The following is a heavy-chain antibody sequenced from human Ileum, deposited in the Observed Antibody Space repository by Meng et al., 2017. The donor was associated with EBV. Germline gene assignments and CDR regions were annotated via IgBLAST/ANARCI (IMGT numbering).Heavy chain of an antibody. D-gene: IGHD3-22*01. V-gene: IGHV4-28*01. Sequence: LQEGVRDRLKPLTPGAAPSAVSGSSNSSTKCWGWIRQPPGKGLEWIGYIYCRGSTSYNPFLKSLVTMSVDTSKNQFSLNLNSVTAVDTAVYYCARNVPGTSAYYDWGQGTLVTVSS. CDR2: IYCRGST. CDR1: GSSNSSTKC. J-gene: IGHJ4*02. CDR3: ARNVPGTSAYYD.